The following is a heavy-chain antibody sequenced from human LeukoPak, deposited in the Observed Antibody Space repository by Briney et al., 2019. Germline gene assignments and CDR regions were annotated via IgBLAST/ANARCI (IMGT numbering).Heavy chain of an antibody. CDR1: GFTFSSYG. CDR2: IRYDGSNK. J-gene: IGHJ5*02. CDR3: AKEGYSGGWSPGDGFDP. D-gene: IGHD6-19*01. Sequence: PGGSLRLSCAASGFTFSSYGMHWVRQAPGKGLEWVAFIRYDGSNKYYADSVKGRFTISRDNSKNTLYLQMNSLRAEDTAVYYCAKEGYSGGWSPGDGFDPWGQGTLVTVSS. V-gene: IGHV3-30*02.